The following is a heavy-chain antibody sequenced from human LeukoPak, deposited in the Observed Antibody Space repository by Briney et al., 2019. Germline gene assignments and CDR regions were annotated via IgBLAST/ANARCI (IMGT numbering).Heavy chain of an antibody. D-gene: IGHD2-15*01. J-gene: IGHJ4*02. Sequence: GGSLRLSCAASGFTFSRYGMHWVRQAPGKGLEWVAVISYDGSNKYYADSVKGRFTISRDNSKNTLYLQMNSLRAEDTAVYYCAKGINLDYWGQGTLVTVSS. CDR1: GFTFSRYG. CDR3: AKGINLDY. CDR2: ISYDGSNK. V-gene: IGHV3-30*18.